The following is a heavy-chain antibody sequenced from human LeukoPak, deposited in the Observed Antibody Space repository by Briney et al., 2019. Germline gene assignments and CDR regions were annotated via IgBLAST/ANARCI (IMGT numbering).Heavy chain of an antibody. J-gene: IGHJ4*02. Sequence: SETLSLTCAVSGGSIRSGGYSWSWIRQPPGKGLEWIGYIYHSGSTYYNPSLKSRVTISVDRSKNQFSLKLSSVTAADTAVYYCAREMLDCTNGVCYRYFDYWGQGTLVTVSS. D-gene: IGHD2-8*01. CDR3: AREMLDCTNGVCYRYFDY. V-gene: IGHV4-30-2*01. CDR2: IYHSGST. CDR1: GGSIRSGGYS.